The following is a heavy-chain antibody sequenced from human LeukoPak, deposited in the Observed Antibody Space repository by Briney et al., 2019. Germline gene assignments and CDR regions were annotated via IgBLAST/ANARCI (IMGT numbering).Heavy chain of an antibody. CDR2: IIPIFGTA. CDR3: ARATVAGTLYAFDI. D-gene: IGHD6-19*01. J-gene: IGHJ3*02. V-gene: IGHV1-69*13. Sequence: AAVKVSCKASGGTFSSYAISWVRQAPGQGLEWMGGIIPIFGTANYAQKFQGRGTITADESTSTAYMELSSLRSEDTAVYYCARATVAGTLYAFDIWGQGTMVTVSS. CDR1: GGTFSSYA.